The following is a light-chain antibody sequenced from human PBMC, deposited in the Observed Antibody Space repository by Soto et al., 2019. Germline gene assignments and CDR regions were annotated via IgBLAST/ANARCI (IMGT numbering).Light chain of an antibody. CDR2: AAS. V-gene: IGKV1-39*01. Sequence: DIQMTQSPSSLSASVGDRVTITCRASQSISSYLNWYQQKPGKAPKLLIYAASSLQSGVPSRFSGSRSGTDFTLTISSLQPEDFASYYCQQSYSSLITFGQGTRLEFK. J-gene: IGKJ5*01. CDR1: QSISSY. CDR3: QQSYSSLIT.